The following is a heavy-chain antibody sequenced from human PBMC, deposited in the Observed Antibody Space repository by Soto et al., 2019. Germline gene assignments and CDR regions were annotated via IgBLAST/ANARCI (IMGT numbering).Heavy chain of an antibody. D-gene: IGHD3-3*01. Sequence: SVKVSCKASGGTFSSYAISWVRQAPGQGLEWMGGIIPIFGTANYAQKFQGRVTITADESTSTAYMELSSLRSEDTAVYYCASGVFGVVIVFDYWGQGTLVTVSS. V-gene: IGHV1-69*13. CDR3: ASGVFGVVIVFDY. J-gene: IGHJ4*02. CDR1: GGTFSSYA. CDR2: IIPIFGTA.